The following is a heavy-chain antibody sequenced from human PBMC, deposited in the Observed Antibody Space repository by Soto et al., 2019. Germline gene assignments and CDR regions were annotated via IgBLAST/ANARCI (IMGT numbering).Heavy chain of an antibody. V-gene: IGHV3-48*01. CDR3: ARAPPTPQYGDEENAYYYYYMDV. Sequence: EVQLVESGGGLVQPGGSLRLSCAASGFTFSSYSMNWVRQAPGKGLEWVSYISSSSSNIYYADSVKGRFTISRDNAKNSLYLQKNSLRAEETAVYYCARAPPTPQYGDEENAYYYYYMDVWGKGTTVTVSS. CDR1: GFTFSSYS. J-gene: IGHJ6*03. CDR2: ISSSSSNI. D-gene: IGHD4-17*01.